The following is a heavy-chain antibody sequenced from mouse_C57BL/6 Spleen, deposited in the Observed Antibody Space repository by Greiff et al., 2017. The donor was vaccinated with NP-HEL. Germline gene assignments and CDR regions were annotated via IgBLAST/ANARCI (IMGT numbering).Heavy chain of an antibody. Sequence: QVQLQQSGAELVRPGTSVKVSCKASGYAFTNYLIEWVKQRPGQGLEWIGVINPGSGGTNYNEKFKGKATLTADKSSSTAYMQLSSLTSEDSAVYFCAGLFYYGSSYGYFDYWGQGTTLTVSS. CDR2: INPGSGGT. CDR3: AGLFYYGSSYGYFDY. V-gene: IGHV1-54*01. D-gene: IGHD1-1*01. CDR1: GYAFTNYL. J-gene: IGHJ2*01.